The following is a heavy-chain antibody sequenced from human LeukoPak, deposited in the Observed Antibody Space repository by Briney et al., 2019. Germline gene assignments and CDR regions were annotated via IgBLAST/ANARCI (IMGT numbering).Heavy chain of an antibody. CDR3: ARDWGDIVVVPAAISEEYYYYGMDV. J-gene: IGHJ6*02. D-gene: IGHD2-2*01. CDR2: IIPILGIA. Sequence: SVKVSCKASGGTFSSYAISWVRQAHGQGLELLGSIIPILGIANYAQKFQGRVTITADKSTSTAYMELSSLRSEDTAVYYCARDWGDIVVVPAAISEEYYYYGMDVWGQGTTVTVSS. V-gene: IGHV1-69*04. CDR1: GGTFSSYA.